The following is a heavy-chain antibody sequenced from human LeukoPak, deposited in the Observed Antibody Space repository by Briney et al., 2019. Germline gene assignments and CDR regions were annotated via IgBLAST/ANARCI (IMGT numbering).Heavy chain of an antibody. V-gene: IGHV3-23*01. CDR1: GFTFSSYA. CDR3: AKLNIVVVPAGDY. D-gene: IGHD2-2*01. Sequence: PGGSLRLSSAASGFTFSSYAMSWVRQAPGKGLEWVSAISGSGGSTYYADSVKGRFTISRDNSKNTLYLQMNSLRAEDTAAYYCAKLNIVVVPAGDYWGQGTLVTVSS. CDR2: ISGSGGST. J-gene: IGHJ4*02.